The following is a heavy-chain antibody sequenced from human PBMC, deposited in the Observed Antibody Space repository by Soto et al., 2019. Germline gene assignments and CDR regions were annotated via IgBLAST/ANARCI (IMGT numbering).Heavy chain of an antibody. V-gene: IGHV2-26*01. Sequence: QVTLKESGPVLVKPTETLTLTCTVCGFSLSNARMGVSWIRQPPGKALEWLAHIFSNDEKSYSTSLKSRLTISKDTSKSQVVLTMTNMDPVDTATYYCARSYSGVWIAYWGQGTLVTVSS. CDR3: ARSYSGVWIAY. CDR2: IFSNDEK. CDR1: GFSLSNARMG. D-gene: IGHD1-26*01. J-gene: IGHJ4*02.